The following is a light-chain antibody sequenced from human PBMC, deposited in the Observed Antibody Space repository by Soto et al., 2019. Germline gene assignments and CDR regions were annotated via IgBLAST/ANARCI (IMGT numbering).Light chain of an antibody. CDR1: QSVKSK. J-gene: IGKJ1*01. Sequence: EIVMTQSPATLSVSPGERVTLSCRASQSVKSKLAWYQKKPGQGPRLLISEASTRATGVAARFSGSGSGTDVTVSSRSLQSEECAVYYGQQYNRWPWAVGKGTEV. CDR3: QQYNRWPWA. V-gene: IGKV3-15*01. CDR2: EAS.